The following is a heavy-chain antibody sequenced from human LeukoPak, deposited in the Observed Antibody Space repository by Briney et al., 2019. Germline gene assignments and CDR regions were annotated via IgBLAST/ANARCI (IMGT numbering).Heavy chain of an antibody. J-gene: IGHJ4*02. CDR3: AKDQYGGNPQYYFDY. D-gene: IGHD4-23*01. V-gene: IGHV3-23*01. CDR2: ISGSGDTT. CDR1: GFTFSSYA. Sequence: GGSLRLSCAASGFTFSSYAMSWVRQAPGKGLEWVSAISGSGDTTYYTDSVKGRFSISRDNSKNTLYLQMNSLRAEDTAVYYCAKDQYGGNPQYYFDYWGQGTLVTVSS.